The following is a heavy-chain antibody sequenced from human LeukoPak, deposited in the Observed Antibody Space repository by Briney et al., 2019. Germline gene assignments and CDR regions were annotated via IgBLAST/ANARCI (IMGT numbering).Heavy chain of an antibody. CDR3: VQEGPRGLAFDI. CDR1: GVTFSSYV. Sequence: GGSLRLSCEASGVTFSSYVMSWVRQAPGKRPEWVSGISGSGGGTYYADSVKGRVAISRDNSKNTLYLQMNSLRAEDTAVYYCVQEGPRGLAFDIWGQGTKVTVSS. V-gene: IGHV3-23*01. J-gene: IGHJ3*02. CDR2: ISGSGGGT.